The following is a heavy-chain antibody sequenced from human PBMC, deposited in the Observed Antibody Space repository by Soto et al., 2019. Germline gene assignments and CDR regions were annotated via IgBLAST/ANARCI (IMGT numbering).Heavy chain of an antibody. CDR1: GFSFSTYV. J-gene: IGHJ5*02. CDR3: AKVSVVDNWFDP. Sequence: GGSLGLSCAASGFSFSTYVMQWVRQAPGKGLEWVAVISYDGNKKHYVDSVKGRFTVSRDNSKNTLYLQMNSLRVEDTAVYHCAKVSVVDNWFDPWGQGTPVTVSS. D-gene: IGHD2-15*01. V-gene: IGHV3-30*18. CDR2: ISYDGNKK.